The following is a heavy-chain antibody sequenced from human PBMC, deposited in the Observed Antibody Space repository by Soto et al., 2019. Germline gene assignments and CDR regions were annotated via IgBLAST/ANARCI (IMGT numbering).Heavy chain of an antibody. CDR2: INAGNGNT. J-gene: IGHJ4*02. CDR1: GYTFTSYA. CDR3: AGSIRLAGDY. V-gene: IGHV1-3*01. Sequence: QVQLVQAGAYVKKPGASVKVSCKASGYTFTSYAMHLVRQSPGQRLAWMGWINAGNGNTKYSQKFQGRVTITRDTSASTSYMELSSLRSEDTAVYYCAGSIRLAGDYWGQGSLVTVS.